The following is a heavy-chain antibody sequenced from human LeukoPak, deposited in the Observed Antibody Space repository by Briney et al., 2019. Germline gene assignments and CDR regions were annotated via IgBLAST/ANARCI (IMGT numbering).Heavy chain of an antibody. CDR1: GFTFSDYY. V-gene: IGHV3-11*01. Sequence: PGGSLRLSCAASGFTFSDYYMSWIRQAPGKGLECVSYISSSGNTTYHADSVKGRFTISRDNAKNSLYLQMNSLRAEDTALYYCARVSDISVAAYFDYWGQGTLVTVSS. D-gene: IGHD6-19*01. J-gene: IGHJ4*02. CDR2: ISSSGNTT. CDR3: ARVSDISVAAYFDY.